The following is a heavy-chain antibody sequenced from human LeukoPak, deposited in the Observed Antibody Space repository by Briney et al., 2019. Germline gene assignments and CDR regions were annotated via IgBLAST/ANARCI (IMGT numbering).Heavy chain of an antibody. Sequence: GWALRLSCAGSGFSFRNYAMHWVRQAPGRGLEVVSEISSNGATTYYANSVKGRFTIDSDSSKSTLFLQMGSLTTEDMAVYYCARPIQDSGIFRGLVYWGQGILVTVSS. CDR1: GFSFRNYA. CDR2: ISSNGATT. J-gene: IGHJ4*02. V-gene: IGHV3-64*01. CDR3: ARPIQDSGIFRGLVY. D-gene: IGHD3-10*01.